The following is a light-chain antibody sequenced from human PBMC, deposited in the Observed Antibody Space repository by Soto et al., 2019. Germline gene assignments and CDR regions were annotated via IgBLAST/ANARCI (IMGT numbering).Light chain of an antibody. CDR3: QHSWT. J-gene: IGKJ1*01. V-gene: IGKV1-5*02. CDR2: DAS. Sequence: DIQMTQSPATLSSSVGDRVTIICRASQSISTWLAWYQLKPGKAPKLLIYDASTLEGGVPSRFSGIGSGTEFTLTISGLQPDDFATYYCQHSWTLGQGTKVDIK. CDR1: QSISTW.